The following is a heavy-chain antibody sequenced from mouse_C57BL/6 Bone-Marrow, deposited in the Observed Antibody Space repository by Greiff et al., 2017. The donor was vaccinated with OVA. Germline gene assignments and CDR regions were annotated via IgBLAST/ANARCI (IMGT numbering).Heavy chain of an antibody. CDR3: AREEENCDGWDFDY. Sequence: VQLQQSGAELVQPGASVKMSCTASGYTFTSYWITWVQQRPGKGLEWIGDIYPGSGSTNYNEKFKSKATLTVDTSSSTAYMQLSSLTSEDSAVYYCAREEENCDGWDFDYWGQGTTLTVSS. CDR2: IYPGSGST. D-gene: IGHD4-1*01. V-gene: IGHV1-55*01. J-gene: IGHJ2*01. CDR1: GYTFTSYW.